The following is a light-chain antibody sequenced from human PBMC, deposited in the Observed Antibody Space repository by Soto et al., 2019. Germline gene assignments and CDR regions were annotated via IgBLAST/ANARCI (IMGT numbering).Light chain of an antibody. CDR2: GAS. CDR3: QHFGDSLWT. CDR1: QRVASRN. J-gene: IGKJ1*01. Sequence: EIVLTQSPGPLSLSPGERATLFCRASQRVASRNLAWYQQKSGQAPRLLMYGASSRAIHTPDRFSGTGSGTDFTLTISGLEPEDFAAYYCQHFGDSLWTFGQGTKVDIK. V-gene: IGKV3-20*01.